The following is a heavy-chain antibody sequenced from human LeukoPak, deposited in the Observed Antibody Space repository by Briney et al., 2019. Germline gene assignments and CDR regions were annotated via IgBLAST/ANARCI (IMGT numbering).Heavy chain of an antibody. CDR1: GGSISIYY. J-gene: IGHJ6*03. CDR2: IFTSGIT. Sequence: SETLSLTCTVSGGSISIYYWNWIRQPAGKGLEWIGRIFTSGITNYNPSLKSRVTMSVDTSKNQFSLNLSSVIAADTAIYYCARETSGTYYNPLGHMDVWGKGTTVTVSS. V-gene: IGHV4-4*07. CDR3: ARETSGTYYNPLGHMDV. D-gene: IGHD3-10*01.